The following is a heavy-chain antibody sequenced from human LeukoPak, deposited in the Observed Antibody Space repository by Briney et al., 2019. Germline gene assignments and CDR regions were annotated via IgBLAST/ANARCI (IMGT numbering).Heavy chain of an antibody. CDR3: AHRSSSGYSRFDY. Sequence: TLSLTCTVSGGSISSYYWSWIRQPPGKALEWLALIYWDDDKRYSTSLKSRLTITKDTSKNQVVLTMTNMDPVDTATYYCAHRSSSGYSRFDYWGQGTLVTVSS. J-gene: IGHJ4*02. V-gene: IGHV2-5*08. CDR1: GGSISSYYW. CDR2: IYWDDDK. D-gene: IGHD3-22*01.